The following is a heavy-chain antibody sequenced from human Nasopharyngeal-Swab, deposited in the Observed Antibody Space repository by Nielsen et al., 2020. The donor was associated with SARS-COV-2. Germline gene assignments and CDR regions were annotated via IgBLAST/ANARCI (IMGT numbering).Heavy chain of an antibody. Sequence: GESLKISCAASGFTFSSYAMSWARQAPGKGLEWVSYISSSGSTIYYADSVKGRFTISRDNAKNSLYLQMNSLRAEDTAVYYCARREAAGTLNYWGQGTLVTVSS. CDR2: ISSSGSTI. CDR1: GFTFSSYA. J-gene: IGHJ4*02. D-gene: IGHD6-13*01. CDR3: ARREAAGTLNY. V-gene: IGHV3-48*04.